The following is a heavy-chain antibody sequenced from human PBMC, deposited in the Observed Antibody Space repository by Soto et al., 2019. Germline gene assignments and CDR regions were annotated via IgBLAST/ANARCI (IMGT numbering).Heavy chain of an antibody. CDR2: ISYDGSNK. D-gene: IGHD6-19*01. Sequence: QVQLVESGGGVVQPGRSLRLSCAASGFTFSSYGMHWVRQAPGKGLEWVAVISYDGSNKYYADSVKGRFTISRDNSKNTLYLQINSLRAEDTAVYYCAKGEQWLVRNPYYYYGMDVWGQGTTVTVSS. V-gene: IGHV3-30*18. CDR1: GFTFSSYG. J-gene: IGHJ6*02. CDR3: AKGEQWLVRNPYYYYGMDV.